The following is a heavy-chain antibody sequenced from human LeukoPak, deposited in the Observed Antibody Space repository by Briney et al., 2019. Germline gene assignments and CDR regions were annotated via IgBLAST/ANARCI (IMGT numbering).Heavy chain of an antibody. D-gene: IGHD3-10*01. J-gene: IGHJ4*02. CDR2: TYYRSKWYN. CDR3: AREYYGSGSYYNGARYFDY. V-gene: IGHV6-1*01. Sequence: SQTLSLTCAISGDSVSSNSAAWNWIRQSPSRGLEWLGRTYYRSKWYNDYAVSVKSRITINPDTSKNQFSPQLNSVTPEDTAVYYCAREYYGSGSYYNGARYFDYWGQGTLVTVSS. CDR1: GDSVSSNSAA.